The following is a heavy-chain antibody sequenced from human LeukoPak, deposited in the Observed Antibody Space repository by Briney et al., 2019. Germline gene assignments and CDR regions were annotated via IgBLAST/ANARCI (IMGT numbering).Heavy chain of an antibody. J-gene: IGHJ4*02. V-gene: IGHV1-46*01. Sequence: ASVKVSCKASGGTFSSYAISWVRQAPGQGLEWMGIINPSGGSTSYAQKFQGRVTMTRDTSTSTVYMELSSLRSEDTAVYYCARDLGETVTTLGDYWGQGTLVTVSS. CDR3: ARDLGETVTTLGDY. D-gene: IGHD4-17*01. CDR1: GGTFSSYA. CDR2: INPSGGST.